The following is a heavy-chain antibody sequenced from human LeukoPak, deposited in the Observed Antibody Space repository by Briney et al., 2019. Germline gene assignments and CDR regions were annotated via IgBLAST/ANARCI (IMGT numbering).Heavy chain of an antibody. J-gene: IGHJ5*02. D-gene: IGHD3-9*01. Sequence: TPSESLSLTCAVYGGSFSGYYWSWIRQPPGKGLEWIGEINHSGSTNYNPSLKSRVTISVDTSKNQFSLKLSSVTAADTAVYYCARVLRYFDRLLSGTNWFDPWGQGTLVTVSS. CDR2: INHSGST. V-gene: IGHV4-34*01. CDR1: GGSFSGYY. CDR3: ARVLRYFDRLLSGTNWFDP.